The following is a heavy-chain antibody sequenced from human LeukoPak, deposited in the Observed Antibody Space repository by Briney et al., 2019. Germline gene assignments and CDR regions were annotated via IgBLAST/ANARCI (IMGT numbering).Heavy chain of an antibody. CDR2: YTGST. J-gene: IGHJ4*02. V-gene: IGHV4-39*01. D-gene: IGHD6-19*01. Sequence: SETLSLTCTVSGGSISSSTYYWGWIRQPPGKGLEWIGSYTGSTDYNPSLKSRVAISVDASKSQISLRLSSVTAADTAVYYCARHGPTRKQSLVGYYFDYWGQGTLVTVSS. CDR1: GGSISSSTYY. CDR3: ARHGPTRKQSLVGYYFDY.